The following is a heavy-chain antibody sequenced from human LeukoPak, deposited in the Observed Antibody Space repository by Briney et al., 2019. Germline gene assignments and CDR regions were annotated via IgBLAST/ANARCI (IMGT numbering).Heavy chain of an antibody. J-gene: IGHJ4*02. CDR2: FNPTGSST. Sequence: GGSLRLSCAASGFTFSNYWMYWVRQAPWKGLVCVSRFNPTGSSTTYADSVKGRFTISRDNSKNTLCLQMNSLRAEDTAVYYCAKDETSIAVAGPFHYWGQGTLVTVSS. CDR1: GFTFSNYW. V-gene: IGHV3-74*03. CDR3: AKDETSIAVAGPFHY. D-gene: IGHD6-13*01.